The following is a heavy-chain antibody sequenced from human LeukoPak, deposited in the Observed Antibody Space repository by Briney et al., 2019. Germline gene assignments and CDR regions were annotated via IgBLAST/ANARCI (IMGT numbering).Heavy chain of an antibody. D-gene: IGHD6-13*01. V-gene: IGHV3-33*01. Sequence: PGGSLRLSCAASGFTFSNYGMHWDRQAPGKGLEWVAVIWYDGSNKYYADSVKGRFTISRDNSKNTVYLQMNSLRAEDTAVYYCARLGSSWSLDYWGQRTLVTVSS. CDR1: GFTFSNYG. CDR2: IWYDGSNK. J-gene: IGHJ4*02. CDR3: ARLGSSWSLDY.